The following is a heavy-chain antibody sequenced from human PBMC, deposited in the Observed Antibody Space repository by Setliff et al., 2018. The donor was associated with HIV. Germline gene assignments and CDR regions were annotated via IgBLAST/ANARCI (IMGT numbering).Heavy chain of an antibody. V-gene: IGHV1-69*13. J-gene: IGHJ6*03. D-gene: IGHD1-26*01. CDR1: GDTFKGYA. CDR2: FLAVLRKP. Sequence: ASVKVSCKASGDTFKGYAFTWVRQAPGQGLEWMGDFLAVLRKPTHAERFQDRLTITADESTSTAYMEMRDLRPEDTAVYFCASPRSAGTYQGAFYYFLHVWGKGTTVTVSS. CDR3: ASPRSAGTYQGAFYYFLHV.